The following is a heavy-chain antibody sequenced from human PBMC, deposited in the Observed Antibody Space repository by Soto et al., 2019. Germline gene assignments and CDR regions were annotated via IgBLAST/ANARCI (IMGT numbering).Heavy chain of an antibody. Sequence: SETLSRTCTVSGGSNCSYYCSWIRQPPGKGLEWIGYIYYSGSTNYNPSLKSRVTISVDTSKNQFSLKLSSVTAADTAVYYCARMGNSVVNWLDPWGQGTMVTGSS. J-gene: IGHJ5*02. CDR3: ARMGNSVVNWLDP. D-gene: IGHD2-15*01. CDR2: IYYSGST. V-gene: IGHV4-59*01. CDR1: GGSNCSYY.